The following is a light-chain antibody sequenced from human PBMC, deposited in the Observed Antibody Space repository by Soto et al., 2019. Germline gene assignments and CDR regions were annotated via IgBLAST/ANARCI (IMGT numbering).Light chain of an antibody. CDR1: QGISSY. CDR3: HQLNSYPLT. CDR2: AAS. V-gene: IGKV1-9*01. J-gene: IGKJ4*01. Sequence: DIQLTQSPSFLSASVGDRVTITCRASQGISSYLAWYQQKPGKAPELLIYAASTLQSGVPSRFSGSGSGTEFTLTISSLQPEDFATYYCHQLNSYPLTFGGGTKV.